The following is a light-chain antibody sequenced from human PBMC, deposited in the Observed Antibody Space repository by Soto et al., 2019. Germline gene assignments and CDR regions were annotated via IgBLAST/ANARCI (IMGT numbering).Light chain of an antibody. CDR1: QSISRL. CDR3: QQYNNWPPWT. J-gene: IGKJ1*01. V-gene: IGKV1-5*01. Sequence: DIQMTPSPSTLSASVGDRVSITCRATQSISRLLAWYQQKPGKAPNLLIYDASSLESGVPSRFSGSGSGTEFTLTISSLQSEDFAVYYCQQYNNWPPWTFGQGTKVDIK. CDR2: DAS.